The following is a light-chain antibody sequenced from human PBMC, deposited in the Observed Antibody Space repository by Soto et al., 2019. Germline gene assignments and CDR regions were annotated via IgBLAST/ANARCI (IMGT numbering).Light chain of an antibody. CDR3: QQYETYSPTT. J-gene: IGKJ1*01. CDR2: DAS. CDR1: QSINGR. V-gene: IGKV1-5*01. Sequence: DIQMTQSPSTLSASLGDRVIITCRASQSINGRLAWHQQKPGTAPKLLIHDASTLESGVPSRFSGSGSGTEFTLTISSLQPDDFATYYCQQYETYSPTTFGPGTKVDTK.